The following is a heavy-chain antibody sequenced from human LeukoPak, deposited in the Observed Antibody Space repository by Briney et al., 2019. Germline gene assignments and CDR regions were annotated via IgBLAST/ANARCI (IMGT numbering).Heavy chain of an antibody. CDR3: ARGSPISGSYYGGLGH. V-gene: IGHV1-46*01. D-gene: IGHD1-26*01. J-gene: IGHJ4*02. CDR2: INPSGGST. Sequence: ASVKVSCKASGYIFSSYYMHWVRQAPGQGLEWMGLINPSGGSTSNAQKFQGRVTMTRDTSTSTVYMELSSLRSEDTAVYYCARGSPISGSYYGGLGHWGQGTLVTVSS. CDR1: GYIFSSYY.